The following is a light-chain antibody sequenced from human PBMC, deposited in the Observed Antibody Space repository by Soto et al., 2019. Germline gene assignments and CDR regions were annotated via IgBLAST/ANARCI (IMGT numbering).Light chain of an antibody. CDR2: RNN. CDR3: AAWDDSLRGVV. V-gene: IGLV1-47*01. J-gene: IGLJ2*01. CDR1: SSNIGSNY. Sequence: QSVLTQPPSASGTTGQRVTISCSGSSSNIGSNYVYWYQQLPGTAPKLLIYRNNQRPSWVPDRFSGSKSGTSASLAISGLRSEDEAEYYCAAWDDSLRGVVFGGGTKLTVL.